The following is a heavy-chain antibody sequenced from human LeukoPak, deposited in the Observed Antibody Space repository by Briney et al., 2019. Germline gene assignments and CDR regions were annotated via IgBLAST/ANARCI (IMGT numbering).Heavy chain of an antibody. CDR2: IYSGGST. Sequence: GGSLRLSRVASGFTVSSNYMSWVRQAPGKGLEWVSVIYSGGSTYYADSVKGRFTISRDNSKNTLYLQMNSLRAEDTAVYYCASGSGSYRTPYYYMDVWGTGTTVTVSS. CDR3: ASGSGSYRTPYYYMDV. CDR1: GFTVSSNY. D-gene: IGHD3-10*01. V-gene: IGHV3-53*01. J-gene: IGHJ6*03.